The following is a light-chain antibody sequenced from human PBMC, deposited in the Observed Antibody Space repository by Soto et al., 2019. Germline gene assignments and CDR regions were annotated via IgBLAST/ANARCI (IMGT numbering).Light chain of an antibody. CDR1: RNISNY. CDR3: QQSYSTPYT. J-gene: IGKJ2*01. V-gene: IGKV1-39*01. Sequence: DIQMTQSPSSLSASVGDRVTITCRASRNISNYLNWYQQKPGKAPNLLIYVASSLQSGVPSRFSGGGSGTDFNVSINSLQPEDSATYFCQQSYSTPYTFGQGTKLEIK. CDR2: VAS.